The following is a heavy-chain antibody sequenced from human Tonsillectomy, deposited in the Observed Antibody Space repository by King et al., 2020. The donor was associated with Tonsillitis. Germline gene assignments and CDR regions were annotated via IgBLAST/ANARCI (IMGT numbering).Heavy chain of an antibody. D-gene: IGHD3-16*01. CDR2: INAYNGDR. J-gene: IGHJ4*02. CDR1: GYTFTSYG. Sequence: QLVQSGAEVKKPGASVKVSCEASGYTFTSYGISWVRQAPGQGLEWMGWINAYNGDRNYAQTLQGRVTMTKDTSTSTAYMELRSLRSDDTAVYYCARGALRTAFVFDFWGQGTLVTVSS. CDR3: ARGALRTAFVFDF. V-gene: IGHV1-18*04.